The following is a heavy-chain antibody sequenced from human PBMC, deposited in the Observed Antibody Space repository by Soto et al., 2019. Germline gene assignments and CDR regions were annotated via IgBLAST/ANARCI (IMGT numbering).Heavy chain of an antibody. CDR2: IDPRDSDT. J-gene: IGHJ1*01. CDR3: ATWERHDYGDNVYFQH. V-gene: IGHV5-10-1*01. CDR1: GYSVPSYW. Sequence: RASLEISCNRSGYSVPSYWISAVRQMPGKDLEWMGEIDPRDSDTNYSPSLQGHVTISADKSISTAYPQWSSLKASDTAMYYCATWERHDYGDNVYFQHWGQGTLVTVS. D-gene: IGHD4-17*01.